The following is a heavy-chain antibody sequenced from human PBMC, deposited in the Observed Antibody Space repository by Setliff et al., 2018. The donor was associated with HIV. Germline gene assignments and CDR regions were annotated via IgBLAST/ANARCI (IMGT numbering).Heavy chain of an antibody. CDR1: GGSFSDYY. CDR2: INDRGNT. Sequence: SETLSLTCTVSGGSFSDYYWTWIRQPPNTGLEWIGEINDRGNTNYMPSLRSRVTISVDSSKNQFSLRLTSVTAADSAIYYCARGRHIEATIPLDHWGQGTLVTVSS. J-gene: IGHJ4*02. V-gene: IGHV4-34*01. D-gene: IGHD5-12*01. CDR3: ARGRHIEATIPLDH.